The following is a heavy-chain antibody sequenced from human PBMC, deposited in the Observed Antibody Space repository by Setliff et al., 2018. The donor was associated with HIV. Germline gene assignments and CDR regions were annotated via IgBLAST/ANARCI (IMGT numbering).Heavy chain of an antibody. CDR1: GFTFSYYS. J-gene: IGHJ3*02. CDR2: MSSYRTSMT. Sequence: GGSLRLSCAASGFTFSYYSMHWVRQAPGKGLEWISFMSSYRTSMTHYADSVKGRFTVSRDDAKNSLYPQMNNLRAEDTAVYFCARDPDYGDFIALDIWGQGTMVTVSS. V-gene: IGHV3-48*04. D-gene: IGHD4-17*01. CDR3: ARDPDYGDFIALDI.